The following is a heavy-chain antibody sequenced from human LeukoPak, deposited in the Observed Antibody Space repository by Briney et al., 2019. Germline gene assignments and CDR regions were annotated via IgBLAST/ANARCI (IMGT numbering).Heavy chain of an antibody. J-gene: IGHJ4*02. V-gene: IGHV1-2*02. CDR2: INPNSGGT. D-gene: IGHD2-2*01. CDR1: GYTFIDYY. CDR3: ARDGQYQLLGPHDH. Sequence: ASVKVSCKASGYTFIDYYMHWVRQAPGQGLEWMGWINPNSGGTNYAQKFQGRVTMARDMSISTAYMELSRLRSDDTAVYYCARDGQYQLLGPHDHWGQGTLVTVSS.